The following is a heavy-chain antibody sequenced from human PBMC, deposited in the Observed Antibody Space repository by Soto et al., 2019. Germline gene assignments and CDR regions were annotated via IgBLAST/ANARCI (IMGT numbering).Heavy chain of an antibody. V-gene: IGHV1-69*02. Sequence: QVQLVQSGAEVKKPGSSVKVSCKASGGTFSSYTISWVRQAPGQGLEWMGRIIPILGIANYAQKFQGRVTITADKSTSTAYMELSSLRSEDPAVYYCATVNYYDSSGYFHTLDYLGQGTLVTVSS. CDR1: GGTFSSYT. D-gene: IGHD3-22*01. CDR2: IIPILGIA. CDR3: ATVNYYDSSGYFHTLDY. J-gene: IGHJ4*02.